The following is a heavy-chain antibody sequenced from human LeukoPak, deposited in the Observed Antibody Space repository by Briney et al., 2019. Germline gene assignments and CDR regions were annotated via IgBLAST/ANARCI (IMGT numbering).Heavy chain of an antibody. CDR3: ARDRTYCSSTSCTRLGMDV. CDR2: VSHDGSDN. V-gene: IGHV3-33*01. J-gene: IGHJ6*01. CDR1: GFTFTRYG. Sequence: RSLRLSCEVSGFTFTRYGMHWVRQAPGNGLEWVADVSHDGSDNGSADSVKGRFTISRDDTKNMLYLQMNSLRAEDTALYYCARDRTYCSSTSCTRLGMDVWGQGTTVTVSS. D-gene: IGHD2-2*01.